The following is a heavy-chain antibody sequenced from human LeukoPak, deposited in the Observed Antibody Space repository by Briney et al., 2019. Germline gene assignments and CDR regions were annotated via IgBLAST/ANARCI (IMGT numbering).Heavy chain of an antibody. CDR1: GGTFSSYA. D-gene: IGHD3-10*01. CDR3: ARTMVRGVIIRGWFDP. Sequence: SVKVSCKASGGTFSSYAISWVRQAPGQGLEWMGGIIPIFGTANYAQKFQGRVTITADESTSTAYMELSSLRSEDTAVYYCARTMVRGVIIRGWFDPWGQGTLVTVSS. V-gene: IGHV1-69*01. J-gene: IGHJ5*02. CDR2: IIPIFGTA.